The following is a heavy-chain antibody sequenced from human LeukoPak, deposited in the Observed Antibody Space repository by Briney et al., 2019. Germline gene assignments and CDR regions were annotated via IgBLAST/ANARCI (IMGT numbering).Heavy chain of an antibody. CDR2: IRPDSGGT. CDR1: GYSFTGHY. Sequence: GSVRVSCTASGYSFTGHYIHWVRQAPGNGLEWMGWIRPDSGGTKYLQKFQGRVTMTSDTSIGTAFMELTRLTSHDTAVYYCARASYCGGDCYHSFDYWGQGTLVTVSS. J-gene: IGHJ4*02. CDR3: ARASYCGGDCYHSFDY. V-gene: IGHV1-2*02. D-gene: IGHD2-21*02.